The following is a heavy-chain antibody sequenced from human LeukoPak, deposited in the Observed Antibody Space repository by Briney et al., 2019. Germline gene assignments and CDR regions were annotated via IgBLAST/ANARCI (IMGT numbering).Heavy chain of an antibody. CDR2: ISGSGGST. D-gene: IGHD2-2*01. J-gene: IGHJ4*02. CDR1: GFTFSSYA. CDR3: AKEGGRIVVVPLDY. V-gene: IGHV3-23*01. Sequence: GGSLRLSCAASGFTFSSYAMSWVRQAPGKELEWVSAISGSGGSTYYADSVKGRFTISRDNSKNTLYLQMNSLRAEDTAVYYCAKEGGRIVVVPLDYWGQGTLVTVSS.